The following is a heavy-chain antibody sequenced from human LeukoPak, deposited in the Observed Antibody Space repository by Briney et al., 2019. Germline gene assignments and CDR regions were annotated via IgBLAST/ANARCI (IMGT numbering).Heavy chain of an antibody. V-gene: IGHV1-69*04. CDR1: GGTFSSYA. CDR2: IIPIFGIT. CDR3: GRGGGDGYNYRFDL. J-gene: IGHJ4*02. Sequence: SVKVSRKASGGTFSSYAISWLRQAPGQGLEWMGRIIPIFGITNYAQKFHGRVTITADKSTSTAYMELSSLRAEDTALYYCGRGGGDGYNYRFDLGGQGTLVSVFS. D-gene: IGHD5-24*01.